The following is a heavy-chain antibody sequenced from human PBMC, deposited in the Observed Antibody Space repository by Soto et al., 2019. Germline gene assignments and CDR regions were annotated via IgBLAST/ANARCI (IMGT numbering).Heavy chain of an antibody. Sequence: ASVKVSCKASGYSFSDYHIHWVRQAPGQGLEWLGRINPKSGGTSSAQKFQGWVTMTRDTSISTAYMELTRLRSDDTAVYFCARGHSTDCSKGVCSFFYNHEMDVCGQGTTVTV. CDR1: GYSFSDYH. V-gene: IGHV1-2*04. CDR3: ARGHSTDCSKGVCSFFYNHEMDV. J-gene: IGHJ6*02. D-gene: IGHD2-8*01. CDR2: INPKSGGT.